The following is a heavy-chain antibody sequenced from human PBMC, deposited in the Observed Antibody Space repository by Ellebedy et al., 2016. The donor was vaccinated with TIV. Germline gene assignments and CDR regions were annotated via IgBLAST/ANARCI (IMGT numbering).Heavy chain of an antibody. J-gene: IGHJ4*02. CDR1: GYTLTSHG. CDR3: ARGCFQGISSSCYIIY. D-gene: IGHD2-2*02. Sequence: ASVKVSCXASGYTLTSHGIGWVRQAPGQGLEWMGWINPYNGNTNYAQKLQDRVTMTTDTSANTAYMELRSLRSDDTAVYYCARGCFQGISSSCYIIYWGQGTLVTVSS. CDR2: INPYNGNT. V-gene: IGHV1-18*01.